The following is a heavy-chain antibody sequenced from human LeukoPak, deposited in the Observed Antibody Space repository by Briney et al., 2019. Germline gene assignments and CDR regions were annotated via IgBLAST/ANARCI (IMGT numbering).Heavy chain of an antibody. V-gene: IGHV1-69*01. CDR2: IIPIFGTA. Sequence: KISCKGSGYSFTSYWISWVRQAPGQGLEWMGGIIPIFGTANYAQKFQGRVTITADESTSTAYMELSSLRSEDTAVYYCARDQALWFGELLSPFRYYYGMDVWGQGTTVTVSS. CDR1: GYSFTSYW. J-gene: IGHJ6*02. CDR3: ARDQALWFGELLSPFRYYYGMDV. D-gene: IGHD3-10*01.